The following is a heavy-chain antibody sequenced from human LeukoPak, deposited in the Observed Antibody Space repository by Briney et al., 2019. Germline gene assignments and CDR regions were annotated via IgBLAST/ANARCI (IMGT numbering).Heavy chain of an antibody. J-gene: IGHJ4*02. D-gene: IGHD6-13*01. CDR2: IYYSGGT. CDR1: GGSVSGYY. CDR3: ARDSGPIAAAGTILDY. V-gene: IGHV4-59*02. Sequence: SETLSLTCTVSGGSVSGYYWSWIRQPPGKGLEWIGYIYYSGGTNYNPSLKSRVTISVDTSKNQFSLKLSSVTAADTAVYYCARDSGPIAAAGTILDYWGQGTLVTVSS.